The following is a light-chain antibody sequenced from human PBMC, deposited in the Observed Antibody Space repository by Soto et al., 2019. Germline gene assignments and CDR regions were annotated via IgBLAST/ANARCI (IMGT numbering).Light chain of an antibody. CDR1: SSNIGAGFD. Sequence: QSALTQSPSVSGAPGQRISISCTGTSSNIGAGFDVHWYQQLPATAPKLLIYGSNNRPSGVPDRFSGSKSGTSASLAITGLQAEDEAYYYCQSYDTTLSSASVFGTGTKVTVL. CDR3: QSYDTTLSSASV. V-gene: IGLV1-40*01. J-gene: IGLJ1*01. CDR2: GSN.